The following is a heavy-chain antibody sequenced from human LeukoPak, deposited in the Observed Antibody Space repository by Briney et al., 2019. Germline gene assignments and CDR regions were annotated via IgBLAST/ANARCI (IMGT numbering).Heavy chain of an antibody. CDR3: ARDLGQYPYDY. J-gene: IGHJ4*02. CDR1: GFTVSSNY. Sequence: PGGSLRLSCAASGFTVSSNYMSWVRQAPGKGLEWVSVIYSGGSTYYADSVKGRFTISRDNSKNTLYLQMNSLRAEDTAVYYCARDLGQYPYDYWGQGTLVTVSS. CDR2: IYSGGST. D-gene: IGHD2/OR15-2a*01. V-gene: IGHV3-53*01.